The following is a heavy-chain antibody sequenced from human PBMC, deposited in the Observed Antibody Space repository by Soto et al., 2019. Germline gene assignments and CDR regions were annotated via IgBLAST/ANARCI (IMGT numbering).Heavy chain of an antibody. Sequence: QVQLVQSGAEVKKPGASVKVSCKASGYSFSTYDINWVRQAAGQGLEWMGWVYPKSGNTDYAQRFRGRVTMTSNTSISTDYMELSALTPEDTAVYYCARPYCDSTSCYTDWFDPWGQGTLVTVSS. CDR3: ARPYCDSTSCYTDWFDP. CDR1: GYSFSTYD. D-gene: IGHD2-2*02. V-gene: IGHV1-8*01. CDR2: VYPKSGNT. J-gene: IGHJ5*02.